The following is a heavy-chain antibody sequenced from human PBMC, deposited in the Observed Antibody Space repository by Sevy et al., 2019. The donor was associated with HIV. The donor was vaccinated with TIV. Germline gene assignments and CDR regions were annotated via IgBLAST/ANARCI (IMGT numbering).Heavy chain of an antibody. D-gene: IGHD3-10*01. CDR2: ISDGGGTT. Sequence: RGYLRLSCAASGFTFRNYVMNWVRQPPGKGLERVSVISDGGGTTYYAYSVKGRFTISRDDSKSTLYLQMNSLRVEDTAVYFCAKRVAGALAALDIWGQGTMVNVSS. V-gene: IGHV3-23*01. J-gene: IGHJ3*02. CDR3: AKRVAGALAALDI. CDR1: GFTFRNYV.